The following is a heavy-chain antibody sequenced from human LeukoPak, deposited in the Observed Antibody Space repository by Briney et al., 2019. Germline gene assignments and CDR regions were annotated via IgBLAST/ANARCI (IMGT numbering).Heavy chain of an antibody. J-gene: IGHJ3*02. CDR2: IYSGGST. CDR3: AKVRVATTTDDAFDI. V-gene: IGHV3-66*01. D-gene: IGHD5-12*01. CDR1: GFTFSSYA. Sequence: PGGSLRLSCAASGFTFSSYAMHWVRQAPGKGLEWVSVIYSGGSTYYADSVKGRFTISRDNSKNTLYLQMNSLRAEDTAVYYCAKVRVATTTDDAFDIWGQGTMVTVSS.